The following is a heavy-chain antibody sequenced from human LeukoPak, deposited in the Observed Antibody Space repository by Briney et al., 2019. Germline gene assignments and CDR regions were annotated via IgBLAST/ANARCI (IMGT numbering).Heavy chain of an antibody. J-gene: IGHJ2*01. Sequence: PSQTLSLTCSVSGGSISSGGYFWSWIRQPPGKGLEWIGYIYYSGSTNYNPSLKSRVTISVDTSKNQFSLKLSSVTAADTAVYYCARSMVRGVRPWYFDLWGRGTLVTVSS. D-gene: IGHD3-10*01. CDR3: ARSMVRGVRPWYFDL. CDR2: IYYSGST. CDR1: GGSISSGGYF. V-gene: IGHV4-61*08.